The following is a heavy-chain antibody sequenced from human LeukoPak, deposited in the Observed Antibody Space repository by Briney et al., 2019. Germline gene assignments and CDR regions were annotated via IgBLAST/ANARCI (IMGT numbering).Heavy chain of an antibody. CDR1: GGSISSYY. Sequence: SETLSPTCTVSGGSISSYYWSWIRQPPGKGLEWIGYIYYSGSTNYNPSLKSRVTISVDTSKNQFSLKLSSVTAADTAVYYCARGLAMVEFDYWGQGTLVTVSS. CDR3: ARGLAMVEFDY. J-gene: IGHJ4*02. CDR2: IYYSGST. D-gene: IGHD5-18*01. V-gene: IGHV4-59*01.